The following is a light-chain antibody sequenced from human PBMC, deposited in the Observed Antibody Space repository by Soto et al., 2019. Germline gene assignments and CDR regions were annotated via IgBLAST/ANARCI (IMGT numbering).Light chain of an antibody. V-gene: IGKV1-5*01. Sequence: DIQMTQSPSTLSASVGDRVTISCRASQSVSNWLAWYQQKPGKAPQLLIFEASSLEVGVPSRFSGSGSGTEFTLTISGLQPDDFATYYCQQSYSTPFTFGPGTKVDIK. CDR2: EAS. CDR3: QQSYSTPFT. CDR1: QSVSNW. J-gene: IGKJ3*01.